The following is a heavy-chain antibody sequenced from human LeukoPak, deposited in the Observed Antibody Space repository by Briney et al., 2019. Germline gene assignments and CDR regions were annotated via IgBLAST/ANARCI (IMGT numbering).Heavy chain of an antibody. D-gene: IGHD7-27*01. J-gene: IGHJ4*02. CDR3: ARGPGATLDY. V-gene: IGHV4-61*08. Sequence: PSETLSLTCTVSGGSISSGGYYWSWIRQPPGKGLEWIGYIYYSGSTNYNPSLKSRVTISVDTSKNQFSLKLSSVTAADTAVYYCARGPGATLDYWGQGTLVTVSS. CDR2: IYYSGST. CDR1: GGSISSGGYY.